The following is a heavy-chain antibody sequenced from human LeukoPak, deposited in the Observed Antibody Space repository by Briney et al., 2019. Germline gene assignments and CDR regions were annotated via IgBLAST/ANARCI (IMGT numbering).Heavy chain of an antibody. J-gene: IGHJ4*02. CDR1: GGSISSYY. CDR2: IYYSGST. D-gene: IGHD5-24*01. Sequence: SETLSLTCTVSGGSISSYYWSWIRQPPGKGLEWIGYIYYSGSTNYNPSLKSRVTISVDTSKNQFSLKLSSVTAADTAVYYCAREGRWLQYYFDYWGQGTLVTVSS. CDR3: AREGRWLQYYFDY. V-gene: IGHV4-59*01.